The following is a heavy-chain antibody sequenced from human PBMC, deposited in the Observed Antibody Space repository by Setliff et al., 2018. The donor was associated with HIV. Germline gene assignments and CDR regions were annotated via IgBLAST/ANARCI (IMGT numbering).Heavy chain of an antibody. CDR3: AREERYYDGKGALDY. D-gene: IGHD3-22*01. CDR2: INTSGGSA. Sequence: ASVKVSCKASGYTFTSYPMHWVRQAPGQGLEWMGVINTSGGSAGYAEKFRGRVTMTRDTSTSTVYMDLRNLRSEDTAVYYCAREERYYDGKGALDYWGQGMLVTVS. CDR1: GYTFTSYP. J-gene: IGHJ4*02. V-gene: IGHV1-46*01.